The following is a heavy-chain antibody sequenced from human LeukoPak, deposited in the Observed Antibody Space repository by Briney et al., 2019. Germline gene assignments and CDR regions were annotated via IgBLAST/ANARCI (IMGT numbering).Heavy chain of an antibody. CDR1: GGSITRGGYY. J-gene: IGHJ4*02. CDR3: AGWRGILTGYYPLDY. D-gene: IGHD3-9*01. Sequence: PSETLSLTCTVSGGSITRGGYYWSWIRQPPGKGLEWIGEINHSGSTNYNPSLKSRVTISVDTSKNQFSLKLSSVTAADTAVYYCAGWRGILTGYYPLDYWGQGTLVTVSS. CDR2: INHSGST. V-gene: IGHV4-34*01.